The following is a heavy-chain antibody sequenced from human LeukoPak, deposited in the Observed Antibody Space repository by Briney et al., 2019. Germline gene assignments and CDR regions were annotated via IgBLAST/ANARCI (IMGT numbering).Heavy chain of an antibody. D-gene: IGHD6-13*01. V-gene: IGHV3-30*18. J-gene: IGHJ4*02. Sequence: PGGSLRLSCAASGFTFRSNGMHWVRQAPGKGLEWMAVISYDGENKYYADSVEGRFTIPRDNSQNTLYLHMTSLRVEDTAVYYCVKSSYSSTWSYLDSWGQGTLVTVSS. CDR1: GFTFRSNG. CDR3: VKSSYSSTWSYLDS. CDR2: ISYDGENK.